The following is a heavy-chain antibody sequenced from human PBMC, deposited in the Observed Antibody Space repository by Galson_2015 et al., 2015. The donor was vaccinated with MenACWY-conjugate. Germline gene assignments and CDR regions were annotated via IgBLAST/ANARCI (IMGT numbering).Heavy chain of an antibody. D-gene: IGHD3-22*01. V-gene: IGHV3-23*01. J-gene: IGHJ4*02. CDR3: ASDPKREAQTYYYDTSSYYFDY. Sequence: SLRLSCAASRFTFNSYVVSWVRQAPGKGLEWVAGISGSGGNTYYTDSVKGRFTISRDNSKNTLYLQMNSLRAEDTAVYYCASDPKREAQTYYYDTSSYYFDYWGQGTPVTVSS. CDR1: RFTFNSYV. CDR2: ISGSGGNT.